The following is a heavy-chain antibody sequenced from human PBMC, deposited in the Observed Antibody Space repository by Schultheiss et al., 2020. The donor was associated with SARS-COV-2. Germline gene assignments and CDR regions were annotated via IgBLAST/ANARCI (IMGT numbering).Heavy chain of an antibody. CDR1: GYTFTGYY. CDR3: ARSGLAAAGNNYHYGMDV. CDR2: INPNSGGT. V-gene: IGHV1-2*04. D-gene: IGHD6-13*01. Sequence: ASVKVSCKASGYTFTGYYMHWVRQAPGQGLEWMGWINPNSGGTNYAQKFQGWVTMTRDTSISTAYMELSRLRSDDTAVYYCARSGLAAAGNNYHYGMDVWGQGTTVTVSS. J-gene: IGHJ6*02.